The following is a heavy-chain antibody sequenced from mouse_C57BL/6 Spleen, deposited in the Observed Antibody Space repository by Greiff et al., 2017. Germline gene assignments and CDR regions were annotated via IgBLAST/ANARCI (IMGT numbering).Heavy chain of an antibody. CDR3: TTYDGYSYAMDY. J-gene: IGHJ4*01. V-gene: IGHV1-15*01. D-gene: IGHD2-3*01. CDR1: GYTFTDYG. CDR2: IDPETGGS. Sequence: VQLQQFGAELVRPGASVTLSCKASGYTFTDYGMHWVKQTPVHGLEWIGAIDPETGGSAYNQKFKGKAILTADKSSSTAYMELRSLTSEDSAVYYCTTYDGYSYAMDYWGQGTSVTVSS.